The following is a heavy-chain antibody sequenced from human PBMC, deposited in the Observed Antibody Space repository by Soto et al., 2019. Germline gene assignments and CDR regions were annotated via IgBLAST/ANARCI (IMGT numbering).Heavy chain of an antibody. J-gene: IGHJ4*02. Sequence: SGPTLVNPTPTLTVTCTFSGFSLSTSGMCVSWIRQPPGKALEWLALIDWDDDKYYSTSLKTRLTISKDTSKNQVVLTMPNMAPVDKATYYCARMPHSDPYYFDYWGQGTLVTVSS. CDR1: GFSLSTSGMC. CDR2: IDWDDDK. D-gene: IGHD5-18*01. CDR3: ARMPHSDPYYFDY. V-gene: IGHV2-70*01.